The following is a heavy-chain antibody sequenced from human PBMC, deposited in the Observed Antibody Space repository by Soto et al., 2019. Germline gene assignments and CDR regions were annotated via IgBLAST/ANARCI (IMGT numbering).Heavy chain of an antibody. CDR3: ARGGGPYVWFNEF. J-gene: IGHJ4*02. V-gene: IGHV1-69*01. D-gene: IGHD3-16*01. CDR2: IIPVFGTT. Sequence: QEQLVQSGPEVKKPGSSVKVSCKDSGGLFSSFAISWVRQAPGQGLEWVGVIIPVFGTTNYAEKFQGRVTITADESTNTAYMELSSLISGDTAMYYCARGGGPYVWFNEFWGQGTLVTVSS. CDR1: GGLFSSFA.